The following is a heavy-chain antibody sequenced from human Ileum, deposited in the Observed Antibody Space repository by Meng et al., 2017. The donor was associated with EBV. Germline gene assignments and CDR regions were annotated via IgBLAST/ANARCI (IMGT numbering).Heavy chain of an antibody. D-gene: IGHD3-22*01. CDR3: ASHPGGNSQYYSSGDDY. J-gene: IGHJ4*02. CDR2: INHRGGA. CDR1: CGPFSGYY. V-gene: IGHV4-34*01. Sequence: QVRQQPGGAGHLKPSEPLSLTCGVYCGPFSGYYWSWIRQPPGKGLEWIGEINHRGGAFYNPSLKSRVTISIDTSKNQFSLKLNSVTAADTAVYYCASHPGGNSQYYSSGDDYWGQGALVTVSS.